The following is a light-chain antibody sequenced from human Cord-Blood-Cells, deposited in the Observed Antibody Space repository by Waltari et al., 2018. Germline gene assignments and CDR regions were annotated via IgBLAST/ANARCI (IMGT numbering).Light chain of an antibody. CDR3: QQSYSTPRT. Sequence: DIQMTQSPSSLSASVGDRVTITCRARQSISSDLNWYQQKPGKAPKLLIHAASSLQSGVPSRFSGSGSGTDFALTISSRQPEDFATYYGQQSYSTPRTFGQGTKVEIK. CDR1: QSISSD. V-gene: IGKV1-39*01. J-gene: IGKJ1*01. CDR2: AAS.